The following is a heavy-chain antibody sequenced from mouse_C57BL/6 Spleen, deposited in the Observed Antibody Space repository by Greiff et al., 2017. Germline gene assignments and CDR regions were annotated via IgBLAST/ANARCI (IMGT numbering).Heavy chain of an antibody. CDR1: GFSFNTYA. D-gene: IGHD2-5*01. Sequence: EVKLVESGGGLVQPKGSLKLSCAASGFSFNTYAMNWVRQAPGKGLEWVARIRSKSNNYATYYADSVKDRFTISRDDSESMLYLQMNNLKTEDTAMYYCVRQSNYLYYFDYWGQGTTLTVSS. CDR3: VRQSNYLYYFDY. V-gene: IGHV10-1*01. CDR2: IRSKSNNYAT. J-gene: IGHJ2*01.